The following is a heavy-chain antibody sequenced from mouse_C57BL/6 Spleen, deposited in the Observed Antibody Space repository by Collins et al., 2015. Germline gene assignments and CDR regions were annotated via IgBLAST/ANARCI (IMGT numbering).Heavy chain of an antibody. CDR3: NAMGVLDY. V-gene: IGHV14-4*02. CDR2: IDPENGDT. Sequence: EVQLQQSGAELVRSGASVKLSRTASGFNIKDYYMHWVKQRPEQGLEWIGWIDPENGDTEYAPKFQGKATMTADTSSNTAYLQLSSLTSEDTAVYYCNAMGVLDYWGQGTTLTVSS. J-gene: IGHJ2*01. CDR1: GFNIKDYY.